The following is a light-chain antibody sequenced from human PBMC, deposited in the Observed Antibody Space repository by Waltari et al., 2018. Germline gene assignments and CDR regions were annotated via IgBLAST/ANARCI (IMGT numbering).Light chain of an antibody. V-gene: IGKV3-20*01. CDR3: QKYVNLPAT. CDR2: ETS. Sequence: EIVLTQSPGTLSLSPGERANLSCRASQSVGRYLAWYQQKPGQAPRLLIYETSNSATGVPDRFSGSGSGTDFSLTISRLEPDDFAVYYCQKYVNLPATFGQGTKVEIK. CDR1: QSVGRY. J-gene: IGKJ1*01.